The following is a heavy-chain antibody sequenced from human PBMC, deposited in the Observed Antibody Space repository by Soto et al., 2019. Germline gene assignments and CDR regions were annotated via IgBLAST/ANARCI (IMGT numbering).Heavy chain of an antibody. J-gene: IGHJ6*03. D-gene: IGHD6-19*01. Sequence: QDQLVQSGVEVKKPGASVKVSCKASGYSFTNYGITWVRQAPGQGFEWMGWISAYNGNTNYAQKFQGRVTLTTDASTRTAYLELRSRRSDDTAVYYCARDRGVAPPVAGNTHYYYYMDVWGKGTTVTVSS. V-gene: IGHV1-18*01. CDR3: ARDRGVAPPVAGNTHYYYYMDV. CDR2: ISAYNGNT. CDR1: GYSFTNYG.